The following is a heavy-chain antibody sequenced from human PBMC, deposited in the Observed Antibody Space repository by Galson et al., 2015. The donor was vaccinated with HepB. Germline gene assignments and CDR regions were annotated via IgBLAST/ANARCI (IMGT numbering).Heavy chain of an antibody. CDR1: GYSFTSYW. CDR2: IDPSDSYT. CDR3: ASRGVTGDPHYYYYYMDV. V-gene: IGHV5-10-1*01. Sequence: QSGAEVKKPGESLRISCTGSGYSFTSYWISWVRQMPGKGLEWMGRIDPSDSYTNYSPSFQGHVTISADKSISTAYLQWSSLKASDTAMYYCASRGVTGDPHYYYYYMDVWGKGTTVTVSS. D-gene: IGHD7-27*01. J-gene: IGHJ6*03.